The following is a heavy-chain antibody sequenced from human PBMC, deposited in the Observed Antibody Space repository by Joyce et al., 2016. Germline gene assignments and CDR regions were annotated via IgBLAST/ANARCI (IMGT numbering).Heavy chain of an antibody. CDR1: GGSVSSGNYY. CDR2: ICYSEST. V-gene: IGHV4-61*01. D-gene: IGHD3-9*01. Sequence: QVQLQESGPGLVKPSETLSLTCTVSGGSVSSGNYYWSWIRQPPGKELEWIGYICYSESTNYNPALKSRVTISADTAKNQFSLNLSSVTAADTAVYYCARGHDWLWYFDIWGRGTQVTVSS. J-gene: IGHJ2*01. CDR3: ARGHDWLWYFDI.